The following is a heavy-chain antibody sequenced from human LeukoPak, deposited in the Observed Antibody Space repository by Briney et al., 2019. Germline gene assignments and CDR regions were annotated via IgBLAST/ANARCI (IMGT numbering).Heavy chain of an antibody. D-gene: IGHD6-19*01. Sequence: ASVKVSCKASGYTFTSYYMHWVRQAPGQGLEWMGIINPSGDSTSYAQKFQGRVTMTRDTSTSTVYMELSSLRSEDTAVYYCARGPSSGWSKDWFDPWGQGTLVTVSS. J-gene: IGHJ5*02. CDR2: INPSGDST. V-gene: IGHV1-46*01. CDR3: ARGPSSGWSKDWFDP. CDR1: GYTFTSYY.